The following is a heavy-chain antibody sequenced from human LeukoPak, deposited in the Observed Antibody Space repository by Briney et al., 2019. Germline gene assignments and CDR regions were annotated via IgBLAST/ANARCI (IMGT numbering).Heavy chain of an antibody. Sequence: PGGSLRLSCAASGFTFDDYAMHWVRQAPGKGLVWVSRINSDGSSTSYADSVKGRFTISRDNAKNTLYLQMNSLRAEDTAVYYCARHLSSSGPGFWYFDLWGRGTLVTVSS. CDR1: GFTFDDYA. D-gene: IGHD5-18*01. J-gene: IGHJ2*01. V-gene: IGHV3-74*01. CDR2: INSDGSST. CDR3: ARHLSSSGPGFWYFDL.